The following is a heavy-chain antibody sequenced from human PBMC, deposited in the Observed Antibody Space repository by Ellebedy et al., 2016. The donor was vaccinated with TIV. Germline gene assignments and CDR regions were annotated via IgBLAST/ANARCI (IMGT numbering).Heavy chain of an antibody. CDR1: GLTFSAHA. J-gene: IGHJ5*02. CDR3: ARDLGYYVLGRKPGWLDP. Sequence: GESLKISCAASGLTFSAHAMTWVRQAPGRGLEWVSPISGGANNRFYADSVKGRFSISRDNSKNMVYLQMDSLRAEDTAVYYCARDLGYYVLGRKPGWLDPWGQGTLVTVSS. D-gene: IGHD3-10*02. CDR2: ISGGANNR. V-gene: IGHV3-23*01.